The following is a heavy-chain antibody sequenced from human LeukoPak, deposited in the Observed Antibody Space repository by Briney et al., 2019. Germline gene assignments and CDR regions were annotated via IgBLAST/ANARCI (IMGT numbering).Heavy chain of an antibody. CDR1: GGSISSYY. V-gene: IGHV4-59*08. CDR3: ARHRVGDYILIDY. Sequence: SDTLSFTCTVAGGSISSYYWSWIRQPPGKGLEWIGYIYYSGSTNYNPSLESRVTISIGTSKNQFSLKLSSVTAADTAVYYCARHRVGDYILIDYWGQGTLVSVSS. CDR2: IYYSGST. D-gene: IGHD4-17*01. J-gene: IGHJ4*02.